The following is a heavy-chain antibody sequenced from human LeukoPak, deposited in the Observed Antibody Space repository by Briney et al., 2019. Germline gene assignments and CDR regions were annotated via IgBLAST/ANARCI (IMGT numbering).Heavy chain of an antibody. D-gene: IGHD3-22*01. Sequence: GESLKISCKGSGYSFTSYWIGWVRQMPGKGLEWMGIIYPGDSDTRYSPSFQGQVTISADKSISTAYLQWSSLKASDTAMYYCARHSSYYYDTSGHDFFDYWGQGTLVTVSS. CDR3: ARHSSYYYDTSGHDFFDY. CDR1: GYSFTSYW. CDR2: IYPGDSDT. V-gene: IGHV5-51*01. J-gene: IGHJ4*02.